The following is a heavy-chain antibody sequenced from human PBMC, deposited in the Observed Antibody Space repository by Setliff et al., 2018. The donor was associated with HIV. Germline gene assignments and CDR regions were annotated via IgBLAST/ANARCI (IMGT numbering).Heavy chain of an antibody. Sequence: LSLTCTVSGASIRSQYWSWIRKPPGKGLEWIGYISYSGSTNYNPSLESRVAMSVDTSKQQLSLEVSSVTAADTAVYYCARTRNYGYFNDYMDVWGKGTSVTVSS. CDR1: GASIRSQY. D-gene: IGHD3-22*01. V-gene: IGHV4-59*11. CDR2: ISYSGST. CDR3: ARTRNYGYFNDYMDV. J-gene: IGHJ6*03.